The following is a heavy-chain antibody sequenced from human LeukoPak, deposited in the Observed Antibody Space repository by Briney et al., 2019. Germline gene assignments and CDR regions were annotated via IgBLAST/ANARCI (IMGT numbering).Heavy chain of an antibody. V-gene: IGHV4-34*01. CDR3: ARARGFYYDSSGYYYFDY. J-gene: IGHJ4*02. CDR2: INHSGST. CDR1: GGSISSYY. D-gene: IGHD3-22*01. Sequence: SETLSLTCTVSGGSISSYYWSWIRQPPGKGLEWIGEINHSGSTNYNPSLKSRVTISVDTSKNQFSLKLSPVTAADTAVYYCARARGFYYDSSGYYYFDYWGQGTLVTVSS.